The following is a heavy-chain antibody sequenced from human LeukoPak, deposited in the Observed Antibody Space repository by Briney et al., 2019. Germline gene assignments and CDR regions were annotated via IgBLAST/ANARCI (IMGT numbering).Heavy chain of an antibody. Sequence: GGSLRLSCAASGFTVSSNYMSWVRQAPGKGLEWVSDTNGNGGSTGYADSVKGRFTVSRDNAKNSLYLQMNSLRVEDTALYYCARSSGHSYGPFPYWGQGTLVTVSS. D-gene: IGHD5-18*01. CDR2: TNGNGGST. J-gene: IGHJ4*02. V-gene: IGHV3-20*04. CDR3: ARSSGHSYGPFPY. CDR1: GFTVSSNY.